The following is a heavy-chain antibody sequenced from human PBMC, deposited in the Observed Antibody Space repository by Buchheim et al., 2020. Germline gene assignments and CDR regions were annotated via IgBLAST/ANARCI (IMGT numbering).Heavy chain of an antibody. V-gene: IGHV3-33*01. CDR1: GFTFSSYG. CDR2: IWYDGSNK. J-gene: IGHJ2*01. CDR3: ARDRRDGYSLVAYNWYFDL. D-gene: IGHD5-24*01. Sequence: QVQLVESGGGVVQPGRSLRLSCAASGFTFSSYGMHWVRQAPGKGLEWVAVIWYDGSNKYYADSVKGRFTISRDNSKNTLYLKMNSLRAEDTAVYYCARDRRDGYSLVAYNWYFDLWGRGTL.